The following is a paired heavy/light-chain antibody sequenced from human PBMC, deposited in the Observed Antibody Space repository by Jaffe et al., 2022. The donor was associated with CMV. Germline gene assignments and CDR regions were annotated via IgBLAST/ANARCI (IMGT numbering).Heavy chain of an antibody. CDR3: ARRAYYYGSGGNYNVMGETLDI. D-gene: IGHD3-10*01. V-gene: IGHV4-59*12. CDR1: GGSISYYY. J-gene: IGHJ3*02. CDR2: IYFSGST. Sequence: QVQLQESGPGLVKPSETLSLTCTVSGGSISYYYWNWIRQHPERGLEWIGYIYFSGSTNYNPSLESRVAISLDTSKKQFSLKLSSVTAADTAVYFCARRAYYYGSGGNYNVMGETLDIWGQGTMVTVSS.
Light chain of an antibody. V-gene: IGLV3-21*04. J-gene: IGLJ2*01. CDR3: QVWDVSSDRPV. CDR2: YDR. Sequence: SYVLTQPPSMSVAPGQTATITCDGDNIESKSVHWYRQMSGQAPALVIHYDRDRPSGTPERFSGSNSGNTASLTISRVEAGDEADYYCQVWDVSSDRPVFGGGTKLTAL. CDR1: NIESKS.